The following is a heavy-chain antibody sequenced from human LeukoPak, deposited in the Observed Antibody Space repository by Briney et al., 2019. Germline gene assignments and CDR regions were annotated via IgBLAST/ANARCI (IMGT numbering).Heavy chain of an antibody. CDR1: GFTFSNYW. CDR2: INQDGSEK. V-gene: IGHV3-7*01. CDR3: ARDRAMDDY. Sequence: GGSLRLSCEVSGFTFSNYWMNWVRQAPGKGLEWVANINQDGSEKNYVGSVKGRFTISRDNAKNSLYLQMDSLRVEDTAVYYCARDRAMDDYWGQGTLVTVSS. J-gene: IGHJ4*02. D-gene: IGHD5-18*01.